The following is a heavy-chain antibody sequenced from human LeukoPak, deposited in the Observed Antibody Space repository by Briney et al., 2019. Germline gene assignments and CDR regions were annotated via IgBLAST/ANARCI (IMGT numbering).Heavy chain of an antibody. J-gene: IGHJ4*02. CDR2: ISGSGGRT. D-gene: IGHD6-13*01. CDR3: AKDSSALGGYNSLDY. V-gene: IGHV3-23*01. CDR1: GFTFSSYA. Sequence: PGGSLRLSCAASGFTFSSYAMSWVRQAPGKGPEWVSGISGSGGRTYYADSVKGRFTISRDNSKNTLYLQMNSLRAEDTALYYCAKDSSALGGYNSLDYWGQGTLVTVSS.